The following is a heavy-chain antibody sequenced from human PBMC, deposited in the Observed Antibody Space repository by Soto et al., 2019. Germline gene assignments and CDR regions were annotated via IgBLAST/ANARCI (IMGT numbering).Heavy chain of an antibody. Sequence: QVHLVQSGAEVKKPGASVKVSCKASGYTFTNYYIHWVRQAPGQGLDWLGIIRPSGGRTEYAQRFQGRVTMTRDTSTSTVYMELTSLTSEDTAGYDCAREPNESYYFDYLGHGTLVTVSS. D-gene: IGHD2-8*01. CDR3: AREPNESYYFDY. J-gene: IGHJ4*01. V-gene: IGHV1-46*01. CDR2: IRPSGGRT. CDR1: GYTFTNYY.